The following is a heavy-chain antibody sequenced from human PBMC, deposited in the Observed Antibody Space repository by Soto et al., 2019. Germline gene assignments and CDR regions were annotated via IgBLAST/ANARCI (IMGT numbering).Heavy chain of an antibody. CDR1: GFTVSDYH. V-gene: IGHV3-11*01. CDR3: AREPHGFLELSSVFAFDI. CDR2: INDSGDSI. D-gene: IGHD3-3*01. Sequence: QGQLVQSGGGLVKPGGSLRLSCAASGFTVSDYHMIWIRQAPGKGLEWVSYINDSGDSIYYLDSLKGRITISRDNAKNSLFLQTNSLRAEDTAVYYCAREPHGFLELSSVFAFDIWGHGAMVTVSS. J-gene: IGHJ3*02.